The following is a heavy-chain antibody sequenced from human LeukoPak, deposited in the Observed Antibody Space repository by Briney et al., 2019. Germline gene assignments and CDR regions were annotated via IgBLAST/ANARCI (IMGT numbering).Heavy chain of an antibody. Sequence: GGSLRLSCAASGFTFSDHYMDWVRQAPGEGLEWVGRTRSKANSYTTEYAASVKGRFTISRDDSKKSLYLQMNSLKTEDTAIYYCTAAFYYSPTYYLDYWGQGTLVTVSS. CDR1: GFTFSDHY. D-gene: IGHD2/OR15-2a*01. J-gene: IGHJ4*02. CDR2: TRSKANSYTT. V-gene: IGHV3-72*01. CDR3: TAAFYYSPTYYLDY.